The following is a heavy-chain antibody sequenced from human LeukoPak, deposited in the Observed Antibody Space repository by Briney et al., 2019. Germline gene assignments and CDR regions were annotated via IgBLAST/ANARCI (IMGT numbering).Heavy chain of an antibody. CDR1: GYSFTTYW. Sequence: PGESLKISCKGSGYSFTTYWIGWARQMPGKGLEWRGIIYPGDSDTRYSPSFQGQVTISVDKSLNTAYLQWSSLRASDTAIYYCARHLSDSDWRKLDYWGQGTLVTVSS. D-gene: IGHD6-19*01. J-gene: IGHJ4*02. CDR3: ARHLSDSDWRKLDY. V-gene: IGHV5-51*01. CDR2: IYPGDSDT.